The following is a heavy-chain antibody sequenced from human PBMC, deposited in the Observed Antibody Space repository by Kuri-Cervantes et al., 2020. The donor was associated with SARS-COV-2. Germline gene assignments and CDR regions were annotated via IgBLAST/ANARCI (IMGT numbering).Heavy chain of an antibody. J-gene: IGHJ4*02. CDR2: AYLRSKWYI. Sequence: SETLSLTCAISGGSVSGTTDGWNWLRQSPAGGLEWLGRAYLRSKWYIDYSLSLKGRLTVPPDTSNNHFSLQLRSVTPEDTAVYFCARGYGSGSFGIPLVSWGQGTMVTVSS. CDR3: ARGYGSGSFGIPLVS. D-gene: IGHD3-10*01. CDR1: GGSVSGTTDG. V-gene: IGHV6-1*01.